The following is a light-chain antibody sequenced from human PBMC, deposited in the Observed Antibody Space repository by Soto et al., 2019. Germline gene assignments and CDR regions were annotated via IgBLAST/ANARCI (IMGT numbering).Light chain of an antibody. V-gene: IGKV1-8*01. Sequence: AIRMTQSPSSLSASTGDRVTITCRASQGISSYLAWYQQKPGKAPKLLIYAASTLQSGVPSRFSGSGSGTDFTLTISCLQPEDFATYYCQQYYSYPRTFGQGTKREIK. CDR3: QQYYSYPRT. CDR2: AAS. J-gene: IGKJ2*01. CDR1: QGISSY.